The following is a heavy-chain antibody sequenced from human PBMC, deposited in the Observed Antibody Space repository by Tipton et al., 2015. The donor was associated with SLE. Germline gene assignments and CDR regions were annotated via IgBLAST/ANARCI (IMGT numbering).Heavy chain of an antibody. Sequence: SLRLSCAASGFTFSSYNINWVRQAPGKGLEWVSSISSSSSYIYYADSVKGRFTISRDNAKNSLYLQTNSLRAEDTAVYYCARGDYGDHDAFDIWGQGTMVTVSS. D-gene: IGHD4-17*01. CDR3: ARGDYGDHDAFDI. CDR2: ISSSSSYI. CDR1: GFTFSSYN. V-gene: IGHV3-21*01. J-gene: IGHJ3*02.